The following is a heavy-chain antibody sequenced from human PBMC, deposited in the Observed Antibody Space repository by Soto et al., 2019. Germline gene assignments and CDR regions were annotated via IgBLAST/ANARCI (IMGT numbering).Heavy chain of an antibody. V-gene: IGHV3-33*06. J-gene: IGHJ4*01. Sequence: QVQLVESGGGVVQPGKSLRLSCAASGFTLSSSVMHWVRQAPGKGLEWVAVFWKDGTTKYYADSVKGRFTISRDNSKNTLYLELISLRPEDTALYFCAKGKRPPPPYSAYELFDYWGHGTLVSVSS. CDR2: FWKDGTTK. CDR3: AKGKRPPPPYSAYELFDY. D-gene: IGHD5-12*01. CDR1: GFTLSSSV.